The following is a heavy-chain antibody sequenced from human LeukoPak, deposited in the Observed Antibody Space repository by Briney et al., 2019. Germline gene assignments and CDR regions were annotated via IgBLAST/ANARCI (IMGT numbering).Heavy chain of an antibody. J-gene: IGHJ4*02. V-gene: IGHV3-33*01. D-gene: IGHD4-23*01. Sequence: GGSLRLXCAASGFTFSSHGMQWVRQAPGKGLEWVAVVWYDGSNKYYADSVKGRFTISRDNSKDTLYLQMDSLRAEDTAVYYCARWGPGKVDDYWGQGTLVTVSS. CDR1: GFTFSSHG. CDR2: VWYDGSNK. CDR3: ARWGPGKVDDY.